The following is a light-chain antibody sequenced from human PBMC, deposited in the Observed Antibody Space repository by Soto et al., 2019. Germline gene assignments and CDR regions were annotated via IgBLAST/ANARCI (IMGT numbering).Light chain of an antibody. CDR2: KES. CDR1: QSVGRW. V-gene: IGKV1-5*03. Sequence: DIQMTQSPSTLSSSVGDSVTITCRASQSVGRWLAWYQQKTGKAPEVLIYKESTLQYGVPSRLSGSGSGTDLNLTISRLQPEDFATYYCQKANSFPITCGQGTRLEIK. J-gene: IGKJ5*01. CDR3: QKANSFPIT.